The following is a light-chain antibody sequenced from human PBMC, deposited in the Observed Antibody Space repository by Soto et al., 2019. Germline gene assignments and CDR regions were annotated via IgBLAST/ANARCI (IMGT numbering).Light chain of an antibody. J-gene: IGLJ1*01. CDR3: SSYAGSNNFVA. V-gene: IGLV2-11*01. Sequence: QSALTQPRSVSGSPGQSITISCTGSTSDVGAYSFASWYQQHPGAAPKLLIHDVNKRPPGVPDRFSGSKSGNTASLTVSGLQAEDEADYYCSSYAGSNNFVAFGSGTKLTVL. CDR2: DVN. CDR1: TSDVGAYSF.